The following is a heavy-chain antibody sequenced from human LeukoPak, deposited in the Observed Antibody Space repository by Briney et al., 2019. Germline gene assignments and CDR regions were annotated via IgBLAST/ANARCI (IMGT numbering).Heavy chain of an antibody. CDR3: ARRAGAYSHPYDY. CDR1: GGSISTYY. V-gene: IGHV3-53*01. D-gene: IGHD4/OR15-4a*01. CDR2: IYSDNT. J-gene: IGHJ4*02. Sequence: ETLSLTCTVSGGSISTYYWTWIRQPPGKGLEWVSFIYSDNTHYSDSVKGRFTISRDNSKNTLYLQMNSLRAEDTAVYYCARRAGAYSHPYDYWGQGTLVTVSS.